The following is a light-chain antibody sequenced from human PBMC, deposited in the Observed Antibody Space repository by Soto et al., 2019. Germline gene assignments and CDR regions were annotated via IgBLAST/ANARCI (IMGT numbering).Light chain of an antibody. Sequence: IVLTQSPATLSVSPGERATLSCRASQAVGSNLAWYQQRPGQAPRLLIYDASTRATGIPHRFSGGGSGTDVTVTISSLQSDDFAVYYCQHFNKWPHMPAFGGGTKLAIK. V-gene: IGKV3-15*01. CDR3: QHFNKWPHMPA. CDR2: DAS. J-gene: IGKJ4*01. CDR1: QAVGSN.